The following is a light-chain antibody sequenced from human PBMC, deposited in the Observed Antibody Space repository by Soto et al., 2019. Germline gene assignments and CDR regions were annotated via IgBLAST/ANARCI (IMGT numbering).Light chain of an antibody. CDR1: SSDVGSYNY. CDR2: DVS. Sequence: QSALTQPRSMSGSPGQSVTISCTGTSSDVGSYNYVSWYQQHPGKAPKLMIYDVSKRPSGVPDRFSGSKSGNTASLTISGLQAEDEADYYCCSYAGRYTYVFGTGTKVTVL. J-gene: IGLJ1*01. V-gene: IGLV2-11*01. CDR3: CSYAGRYTYV.